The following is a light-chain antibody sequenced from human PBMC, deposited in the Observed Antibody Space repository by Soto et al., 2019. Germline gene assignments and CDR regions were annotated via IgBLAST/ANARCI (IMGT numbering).Light chain of an antibody. Sequence: RVVLQATAPRSVSPXEGATIYCMASQSVSSNLAWYQQKPGQAPRLLIYGASTRATGIPARFSGSGSGTEFTLTISSLQSEDFAVYYCQQSNDWPRTFGQRAKVDIK. V-gene: IGKV3-15*01. J-gene: IGKJ1*01. CDR2: GAS. CDR3: QQSNDWPRT. CDR1: QSVSSN.